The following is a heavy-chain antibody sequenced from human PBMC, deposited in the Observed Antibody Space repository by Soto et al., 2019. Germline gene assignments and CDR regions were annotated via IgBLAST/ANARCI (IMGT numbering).Heavy chain of an antibody. D-gene: IGHD6-19*01. Sequence: GGSLRLSCAASGFTFSSYWMSWVRQAPGKGLEWVANIKQDGSEKYYVDSVKGRFTISRDNAKNSLYLQMNSLRAEDTAVYYCARDRRGPEQWLPNDTLDAFDIWGQGTMVTVSS. V-gene: IGHV3-7*01. CDR2: IKQDGSEK. CDR1: GFTFSSYW. CDR3: ARDRRGPEQWLPNDTLDAFDI. J-gene: IGHJ3*02.